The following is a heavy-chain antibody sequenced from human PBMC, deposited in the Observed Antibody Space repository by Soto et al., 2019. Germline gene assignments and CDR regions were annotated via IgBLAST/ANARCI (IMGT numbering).Heavy chain of an antibody. CDR1: GGSISSRGYY. CDR2: IYYSGTT. D-gene: IGHD2-2*01. Sequence: SETLSLTCTVSGGSISSRGYYWSWIRQHPGKGLEWIGHIYYSGTTYYNPSLKSRVTISVDTSKNQFSLKLSSVTAVDTAVYYCVRLRYCSSTSFQKFDPLSQDALVTISS. CDR3: VRLRYCSSTSFQKFDP. J-gene: IGHJ5*02. V-gene: IGHV4-31*03.